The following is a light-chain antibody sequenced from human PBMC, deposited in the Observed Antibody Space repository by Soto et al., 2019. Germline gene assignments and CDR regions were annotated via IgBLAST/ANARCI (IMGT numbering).Light chain of an antibody. CDR2: AAS. J-gene: IGKJ1*01. CDR3: RQYNNWLWT. Sequence: DIQMTQSPSSLSASVGDRVTITCRASQSINNYLNWYQQKPGKAPKLLIYAASSLQSGVPSRFSGSGSGTEFTLTISSLQSEDFAVYYCRQYNNWLWTFGQGTKVDIK. V-gene: IGKV1-39*01. CDR1: QSINNY.